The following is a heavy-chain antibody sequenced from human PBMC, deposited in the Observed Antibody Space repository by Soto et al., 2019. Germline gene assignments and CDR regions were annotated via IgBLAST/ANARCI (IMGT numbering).Heavy chain of an antibody. J-gene: IGHJ6*02. CDR3: ARVLRFGELLSSYYYGMDV. V-gene: IGHV4-4*02. Sequence: SETLSLTCVVSGGSISSSNWWSWVRQPPGKGLEWIGEIYHSGSTNYNPSLKSRVTISVDKSKNQFSLKLSSVTAADTAVYYCARVLRFGELLSSYYYGMDVWGQGTTVTVSS. CDR1: GGSISSSNW. D-gene: IGHD3-10*01. CDR2: IYHSGST.